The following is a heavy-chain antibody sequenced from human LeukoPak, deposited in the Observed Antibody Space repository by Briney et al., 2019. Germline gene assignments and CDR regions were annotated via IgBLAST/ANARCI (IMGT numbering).Heavy chain of an antibody. Sequence: ASVKVSCKASGYTLSNYYMHWVRQAPGQGLEWMGWINPNSGGTNYVQKFQGRVTMTRDTSISTAYMELSRLRSDDTAVYYCARDMVVIGTYYYYYYMDVWGKGTTVTVSS. CDR3: ARDMVVIGTYYYYYYMDV. CDR2: INPNSGGT. V-gene: IGHV1-2*02. CDR1: GYTLSNYY. D-gene: IGHD2-21*01. J-gene: IGHJ6*03.